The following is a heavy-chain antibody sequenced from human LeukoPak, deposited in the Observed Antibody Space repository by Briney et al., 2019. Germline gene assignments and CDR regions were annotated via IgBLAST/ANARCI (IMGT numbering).Heavy chain of an antibody. D-gene: IGHD6-19*01. Sequence: GGSLRLSCVASVLTFSRYVLNWVRQTPGKGLEWVATISGSGGSTYYADTVRGRVTIPSDKSRNTLQLQMNSVRAEDTAVYYCAKGYSNGYGAWGQGTLVTVSS. CDR1: VLTFSRYV. CDR2: ISGSGGST. V-gene: IGHV3-23*01. CDR3: AKGYSNGYGA. J-gene: IGHJ5*02.